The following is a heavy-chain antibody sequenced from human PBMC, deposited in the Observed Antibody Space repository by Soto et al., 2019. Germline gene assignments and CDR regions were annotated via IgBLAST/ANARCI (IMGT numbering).Heavy chain of an antibody. CDR1: GYTFTSYG. J-gene: IGHJ6*02. D-gene: IGHD6-25*01. CDR3: ARDRGANGMDV. V-gene: IGHV1-18*01. Sequence: QVRLVQSGVEGKKPGASVKVSCKASGYTFTSYGISWVRQAPGQGLEWMGWISAYNGNTNYAQKLQGRVTMTTDTSTSTADLELRSLRSDDTAVYYVARDRGANGMDVWGQGTTGTVSS. CDR2: ISAYNGNT.